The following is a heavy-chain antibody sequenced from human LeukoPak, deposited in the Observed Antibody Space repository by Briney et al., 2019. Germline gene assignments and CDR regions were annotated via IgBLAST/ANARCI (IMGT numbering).Heavy chain of an antibody. Sequence: QPGGSLRLSCAASGFTFRSYGMHWVRQAPGKGLEWVAIVWYDGNNKYYADSVKGRFTVSRDNSKDTVSLQLNSLRAEDTAVYYCARGSGAAAGAFDYWGQGTLVTVPS. J-gene: IGHJ4*02. D-gene: IGHD6-13*01. CDR2: VWYDGNNK. CDR3: ARGSGAAAGAFDY. V-gene: IGHV3-33*01. CDR1: GFTFRSYG.